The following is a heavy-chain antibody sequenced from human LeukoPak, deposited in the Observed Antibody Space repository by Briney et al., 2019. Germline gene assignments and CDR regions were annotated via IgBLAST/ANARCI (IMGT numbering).Heavy chain of an antibody. CDR1: GYTFTNYY. CDR2: INPCGGST. J-gene: IGHJ4*02. Sequence: ASVKVSCKASGYTFTNYYMNWVRQAPGQGLEWMGIINPCGGSTSYAQKFQGRVTVTRDTSTSTVYMELSSLRSEDTAMYYCAREGEIGYDLSDYWGQGTLVTVSS. CDR3: AREGEIGYDLSDY. V-gene: IGHV1-46*01. D-gene: IGHD5-12*01.